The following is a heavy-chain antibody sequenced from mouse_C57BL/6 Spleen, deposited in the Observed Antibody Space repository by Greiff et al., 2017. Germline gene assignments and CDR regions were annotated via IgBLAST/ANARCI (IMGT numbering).Heavy chain of an antibody. CDR2: IHPNSGST. J-gene: IGHJ2*01. CDR3: ARLYSGSSSYYFDY. V-gene: IGHV1-64*01. CDR1: GYTFTSYG. D-gene: IGHD1-1*01. Sequence: QVQLQQPGAELVKPGASVKLSCKASGYTFTSYGMHWVKQRPGQGLEWIGMIHPNSGSTNYNATFKSKATLTVDKSSSTSYMQLSSLTSEDSAFYYCARLYSGSSSYYFDYWGQGTTLTVSS.